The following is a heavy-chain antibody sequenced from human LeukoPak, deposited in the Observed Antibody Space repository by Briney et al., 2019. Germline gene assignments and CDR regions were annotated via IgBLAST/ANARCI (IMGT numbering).Heavy chain of an antibody. Sequence: PGGSLRLSCAASGFTFSSYSMNWVRQAPGKGLEWVSSISSSSSYIYYADSVKGRFTISRDNAKNSLYLQMNSLRAEDTAVYYCARDGATVPYYYMDVWGKGTTVTVSS. D-gene: IGHD4-17*01. CDR1: GFTFSSYS. CDR2: ISSSSSYI. CDR3: ARDGATVPYYYMDV. V-gene: IGHV3-21*01. J-gene: IGHJ6*03.